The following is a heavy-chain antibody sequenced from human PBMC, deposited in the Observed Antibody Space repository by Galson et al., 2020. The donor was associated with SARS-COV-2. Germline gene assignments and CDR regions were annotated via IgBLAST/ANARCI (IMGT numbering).Heavy chain of an antibody. CDR2: ISHSGGT. J-gene: IGHJ3*02. CDR1: GTSISSGSYS. Sequence: SETLSLTCAVSGTSISSGSYSWNWIRQPPGKGLEWLGYISHSGGTYYNPSLKSRVTISGDRSKNQFSLRLSSVTAADTAVYYCARLHYGEYAPEACDIWGPGTRVTVAS. CDR3: ARLHYGEYAPEACDI. D-gene: IGHD4-17*01. V-gene: IGHV4-30-2*01.